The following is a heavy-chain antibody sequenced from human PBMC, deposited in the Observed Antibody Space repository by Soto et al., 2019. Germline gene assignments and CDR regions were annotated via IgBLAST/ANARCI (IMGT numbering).Heavy chain of an antibody. CDR3: AKNRGRVTISWHFDY. CDR2: IHGGGNIA. V-gene: IGHV3-23*01. D-gene: IGHD2-21*02. CDR1: GFTFSGYA. J-gene: IGHJ4*02. Sequence: EVLLLESGGDLVQPGRSLRLSCAASGFTFSGYAMSWVREAPGKGLEWVSVIHGGGNIAYYADSVKGRFTISTDNSKHTPYLATSSLRGEDTAVYYCAKNRGRVTISWHFDYWDQGTLVTVSS.